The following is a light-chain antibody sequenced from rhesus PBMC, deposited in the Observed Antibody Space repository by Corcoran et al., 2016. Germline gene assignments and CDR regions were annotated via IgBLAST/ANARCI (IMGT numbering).Light chain of an antibody. V-gene: IGKV1-25*01. CDR1: QGISSY. CDR3: QQYNSLPLT. J-gene: IGKJ4*01. Sequence: IQMTQSPSSVSASVGDRVTITCRASQGISSYLAWYQQKPGKAPKFLIYYATTLQSGVPARFSGSGSGTEFTHTISSLQPKDSAAYYCQQYNSLPLTFGGGTKVEIK. CDR2: YAT.